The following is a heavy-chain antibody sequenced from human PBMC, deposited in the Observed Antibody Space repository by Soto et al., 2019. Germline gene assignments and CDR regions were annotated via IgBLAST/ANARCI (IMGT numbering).Heavy chain of an antibody. CDR3: ARDRDYSFDW. V-gene: IGHV3-48*01. D-gene: IGHD4-4*01. CDR2: IRTGDNTM. Sequence: GGSLRLSCALSGFTFSSYTMNWVRQAPGKGLEWISYIRTGDNTMSYADSVKGRFTISTDNAKNSLYLQMSSLRVEDTAVYYCARDRDYSFDWWGQGTLVTVSS. CDR1: GFTFSSYT. J-gene: IGHJ4*02.